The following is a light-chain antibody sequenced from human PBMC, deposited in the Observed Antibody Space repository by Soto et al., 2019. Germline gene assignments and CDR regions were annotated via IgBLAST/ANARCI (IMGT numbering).Light chain of an antibody. Sequence: DIQMTQSPAXLXXSXXXXXXXXCRASQSMRTYLNWYQQRPGKAPNLLIHAASSLQSGVPSRFSGSGSGTDFTLTISSLQPEDFATYYCQQSYSTPWTFGQGTKV. J-gene: IGKJ1*01. CDR2: AAS. CDR1: QSMRTY. V-gene: IGKV1-39*01. CDR3: QQSYSTPWT.